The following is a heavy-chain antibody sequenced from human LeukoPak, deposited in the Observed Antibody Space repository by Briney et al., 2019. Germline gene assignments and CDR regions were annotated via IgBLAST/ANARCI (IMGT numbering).Heavy chain of an antibody. CDR3: ARQIKGYSSSWFRVGWFDP. CDR1: GFTFSSYW. V-gene: IGHV3-7*01. CDR2: IKQDGSEK. J-gene: IGHJ5*02. Sequence: PGGSLRLSCAASGFTFSSYWMSWVRQAPGKGLEWVANIKQDGSEKYCVDSVKGRFTISRDNAKNTLYLQMNSLRAEDTAVYYCARQIKGYSSSWFRVGWFDPWGQGTLVTVSS. D-gene: IGHD6-13*01.